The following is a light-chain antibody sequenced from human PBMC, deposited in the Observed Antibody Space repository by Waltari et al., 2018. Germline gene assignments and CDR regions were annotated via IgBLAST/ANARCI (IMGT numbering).Light chain of an antibody. CDR2: AAS. J-gene: IGKJ1*01. CDR3: QQSYSTPWT. CDR1: HSISSY. V-gene: IGKV1-39*01. Sequence: DIKITQSPASLSASVGDRVTITCLASHSISSYLNWYQQSPGKAPRLLIYAASILQSGVPSRFSGSGSWTDFTLIISSLQPEDFATYYCQQSYSTPWTFGQGTNVEIK.